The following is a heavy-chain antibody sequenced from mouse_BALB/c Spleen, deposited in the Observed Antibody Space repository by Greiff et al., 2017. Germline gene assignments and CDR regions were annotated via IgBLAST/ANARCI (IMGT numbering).Heavy chain of an antibody. V-gene: IGHV2-2*02. CDR2: IWSGGST. CDR1: GFSLTSYG. Sequence: VKLVESGPGLVQPSQSLSITCTVSGFSLTSYGVHWVRQSPGKGLEWLGVIWSGGSTDYNAAFISRLSISKDNSKSQVFFKMNSLQANDTAIYYCARTDGYYCFDVWGAGTTVTVSS. D-gene: IGHD2-3*01. J-gene: IGHJ1*01. CDR3: ARTDGYYCFDV.